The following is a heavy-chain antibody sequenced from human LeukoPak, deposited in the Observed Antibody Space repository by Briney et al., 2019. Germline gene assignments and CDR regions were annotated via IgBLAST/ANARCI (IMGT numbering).Heavy chain of an antibody. CDR3: ARGDPIPGAPGT. V-gene: IGHV4-59*01. CDR1: GGSISSYY. J-gene: IGHJ5*02. CDR2: IYYSGST. D-gene: IGHD2-2*02. Sequence: SETLSLTCTVSGGSISSYYWSWIRQPPGKGLEWIGYIYYSGSTNYNPSLKSRVTISVDTSKNHFSLNLISVTAADTAVYYCARGDPIPGAPGTWGQGTLVTVSS.